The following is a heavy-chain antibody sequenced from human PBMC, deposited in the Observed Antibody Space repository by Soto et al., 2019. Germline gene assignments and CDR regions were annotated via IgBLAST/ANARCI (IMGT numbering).Heavy chain of an antibody. V-gene: IGHV1-2*04. CDR3: ARSYSTSWYSWFDP. D-gene: IGHD6-13*01. J-gene: IGHJ5*02. Sequence: QVRLVQSGAEVKKPGASVKVSCKASGYTFTGYYMHWVRQAPGQGLQWMGWINPDTGAINYAQEFQGWVTMTRDTSINAAYMELSRLRVDDTAIYYCARSYSTSWYSWFDPWGQGTLVTVSS. CDR1: GYTFTGYY. CDR2: INPDTGAI.